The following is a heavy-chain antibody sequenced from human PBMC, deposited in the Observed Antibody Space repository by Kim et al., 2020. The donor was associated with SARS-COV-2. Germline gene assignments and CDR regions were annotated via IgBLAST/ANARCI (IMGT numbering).Heavy chain of an antibody. Sequence: SETLSLTCAVYGGSFSGYYWSWIRQPPGKGLEWIGEINHSGSTNYNPSLKSRVTISVDTSKNQFSLKLSSVTAADTAVYYCARGNPGKIPAAIYSYWFDPWGQGTLVTVSS. J-gene: IGHJ5*02. CDR1: GGSFSGYY. CDR2: INHSGST. CDR3: ARGNPGKIPAAIYSYWFDP. V-gene: IGHV4-34*01. D-gene: IGHD2-2*01.